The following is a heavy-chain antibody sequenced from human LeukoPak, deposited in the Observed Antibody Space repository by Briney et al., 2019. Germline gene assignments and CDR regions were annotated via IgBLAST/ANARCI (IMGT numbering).Heavy chain of an antibody. J-gene: IGHJ6*03. Sequence: PSETLSLTCTVSGGSIGSTNYYWGWIRQPPGKGLEWIGYIYYSGSTNYNPSLKSRVTISVDTSKNQFSLKLSSVTAADTAVYYCARAVAGREVYYYYYMDVWGKGTTVTVSS. D-gene: IGHD6-19*01. CDR3: ARAVAGREVYYYYYMDV. V-gene: IGHV4-61*05. CDR2: IYYSGST. CDR1: GGSIGSTNYY.